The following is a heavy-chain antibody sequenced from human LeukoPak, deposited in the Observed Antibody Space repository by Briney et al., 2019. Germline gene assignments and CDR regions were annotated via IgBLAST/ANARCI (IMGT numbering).Heavy chain of an antibody. D-gene: IGHD6-25*01. CDR1: GFSFSYYW. CDR3: AREAAY. V-gene: IGHV3-7*03. Sequence: GGSLRLSCATSGFSFSYYWMTWVRQAPGKGLEWLANIKGDGSEKNYVASMRGRFTISRDNVNNSLYLQLNNLRVEDTAMYYCAREAAYWGQGTRVTVSS. CDR2: IKGDGSEK. J-gene: IGHJ4*02.